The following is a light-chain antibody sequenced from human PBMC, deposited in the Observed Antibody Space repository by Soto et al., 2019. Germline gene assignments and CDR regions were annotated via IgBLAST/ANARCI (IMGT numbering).Light chain of an antibody. Sequence: DIQMAQSPSTLSASVGDRVTITCRASQSVRSWLAWYQQKPGRAPKFLIYDASSLESRVPSRFSGSGSGTEFTLTISNLQPDDFATYYCQQYDNYPLTFGGGTKVDIK. CDR2: DAS. CDR3: QQYDNYPLT. V-gene: IGKV1-5*01. CDR1: QSVRSW. J-gene: IGKJ4*01.